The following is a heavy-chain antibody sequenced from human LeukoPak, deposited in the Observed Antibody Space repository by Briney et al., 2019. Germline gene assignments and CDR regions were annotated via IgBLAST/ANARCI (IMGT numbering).Heavy chain of an antibody. CDR2: IHLEDSDT. V-gene: IGHV5-51*01. Sequence: GESLMISCKCSGYKFNSYWIAWVRPMPGKGLEWMGIIHLEDSDTRYSQSFQGQVTISADKSVSIAYLQWSSLKASDTAMYYCARPNITSYYDSRGYDAFDVWGQGTMVIVSS. CDR1: GYKFNSYW. CDR3: ARPNITSYYDSRGYDAFDV. D-gene: IGHD3-22*01. J-gene: IGHJ3*01.